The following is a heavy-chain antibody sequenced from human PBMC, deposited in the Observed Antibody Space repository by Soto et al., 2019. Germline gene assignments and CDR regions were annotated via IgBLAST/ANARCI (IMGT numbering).Heavy chain of an antibody. V-gene: IGHV4-59*01. D-gene: IGHD3-10*01. J-gene: IGHJ4*02. CDR2: IYASGAT. Sequence: SESTSITCTVSGGSISTYYCGWIRQPPGGTLEWIGYIYASGATTYNPSLESRVTMSVDMPNNEFSLELTSLTAADTAVYYCARSHSFDGSIYHYYFDFSGQGTLGTVSS. CDR3: ARSHSFDGSIYHYYFDF. CDR1: GGSISTYY.